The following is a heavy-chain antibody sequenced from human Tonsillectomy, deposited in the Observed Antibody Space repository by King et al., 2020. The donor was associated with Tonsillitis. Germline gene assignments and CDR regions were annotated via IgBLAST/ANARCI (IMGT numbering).Heavy chain of an antibody. CDR1: GGSISNSRYY. CDR3: AREISLVRGVIRSYFDP. J-gene: IGHJ5*02. Sequence: QVQLQESGPGLVKPSETLSLTCTVSGGSISNSRYYWGGIRQPPGKGLEWIGNIYYSGSTYYKPSLKSRLTISVDTSKNQFSLKLSFVTAADTAVYYCAREISLVRGVIRSYFDPWGQGTLVTVSS. CDR2: IYYSGST. D-gene: IGHD3-10*01. V-gene: IGHV4-39*02.